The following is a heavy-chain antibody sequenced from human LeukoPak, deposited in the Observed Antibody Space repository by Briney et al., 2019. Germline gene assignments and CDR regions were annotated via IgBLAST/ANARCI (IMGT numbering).Heavy chain of an antibody. Sequence: GGSLRLSCAASGFTFTNYAMTWVRQAPGKGLEWVSPISGSGVSTYYADSVKGRFTISRDNSKNTLYLQMNSLRAEDTALYYCAKVKELSGNYKGDYFDYWGQGTLVTVSS. J-gene: IGHJ4*02. CDR1: GFTFTNYA. V-gene: IGHV3-23*01. CDR2: ISGSGVST. D-gene: IGHD1-26*01. CDR3: AKVKELSGNYKGDYFDY.